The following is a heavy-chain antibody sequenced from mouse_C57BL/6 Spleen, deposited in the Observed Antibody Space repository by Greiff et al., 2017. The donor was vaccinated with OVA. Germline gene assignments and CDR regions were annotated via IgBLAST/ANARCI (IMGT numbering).Heavy chain of an antibody. J-gene: IGHJ4*01. D-gene: IGHD1-1*01. V-gene: IGHV5-2*01. CDR2: INSDGGST. Sequence: EVMLVESGGGLVQPGESLKLSCESNEYEFPSHDMSWVRKTPEKRLELVAAINSDGGSTYYPDTMERRFIISRDNTKKTLYLQMSSLRSEDTALYYCARHGYYDGEAYAMDYWGQGTSVTVSS. CDR3: ARHGYYDGEAYAMDY. CDR1: EYEFPSHD.